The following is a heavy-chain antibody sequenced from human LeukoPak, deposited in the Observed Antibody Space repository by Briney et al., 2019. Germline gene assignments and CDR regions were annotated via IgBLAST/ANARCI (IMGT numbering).Heavy chain of an antibody. Sequence: SVKVSCKASGGTFSSYAISWVRQAPGQGLEWMGRIVPILGIANYAQKFQGRVTITADKSTSTAYMELSSLRSEDTAVYYCARVMGGGLDYWGQGTLVTVSS. CDR2: IVPILGIA. CDR1: GGTFSSYA. D-gene: IGHD3-16*01. CDR3: ARVMGGGLDY. V-gene: IGHV1-69*04. J-gene: IGHJ4*02.